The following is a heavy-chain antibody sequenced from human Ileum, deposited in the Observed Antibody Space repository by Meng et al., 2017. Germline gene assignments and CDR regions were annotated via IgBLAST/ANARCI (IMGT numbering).Heavy chain of an antibody. J-gene: IGHJ4*02. D-gene: IGHD3-22*01. CDR1: GTW. V-gene: IGHV4-4*02. CDR3: ATSNDRDVYYLGY. CDR2: IFQSGRT. Sequence: QVQLQECGPRLVKPSAPLSPTVAVSGTWWSWVRQPPGKGLEWIGEIFQSGRTNYNPSLKSRVTISIDKSKSQISLQLSAVTAADTAVYSCATSNDRDVYYLGYWGQGTLVTVSS.